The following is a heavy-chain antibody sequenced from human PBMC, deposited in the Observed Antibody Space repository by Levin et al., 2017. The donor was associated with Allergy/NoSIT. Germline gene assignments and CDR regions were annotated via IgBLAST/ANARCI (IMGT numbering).Heavy chain of an antibody. Sequence: SQTLSLTCTVSAGSISGYYWSWIRQPPGKGLEWIGYIYYSGNTNYNPSLKGRVTISLDTSKNQFSLKLSSVTAADTAVYYCARHGEPYGMDVWGQGTTVTVSS. CDR3: ARHGEPYGMDV. V-gene: IGHV4-59*08. J-gene: IGHJ6*02. D-gene: IGHD1-14*01. CDR2: IYYSGNT. CDR1: AGSISGYY.